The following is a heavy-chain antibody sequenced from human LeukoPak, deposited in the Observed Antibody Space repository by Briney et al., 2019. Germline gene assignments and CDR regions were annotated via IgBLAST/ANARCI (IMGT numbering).Heavy chain of an antibody. V-gene: IGHV4-34*01. Sequence: PSETLSLTCAVYGGSFSGYYWSWIRQPPGKGLEWIGALYYSGTTYYNPSLKSRVTLSVDTSKNQFSLKLSSVTAADTAVYYCARQHTRGVVVALVDYWGQGTLVTVSS. D-gene: IGHD2-15*01. CDR1: GGSFSGYY. J-gene: IGHJ4*02. CDR3: ARQHTRGVVVALVDY. CDR2: LYYSGTT.